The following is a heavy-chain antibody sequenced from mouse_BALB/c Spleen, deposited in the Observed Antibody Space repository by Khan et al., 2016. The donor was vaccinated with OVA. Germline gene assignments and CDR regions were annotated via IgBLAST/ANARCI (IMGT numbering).Heavy chain of an antibody. V-gene: IGHV9-3-1*01. J-gene: IGHJ4*01. Sequence: QIQLVQSGPELKKPGETVKISCKASGKTFTNYGMNWVKQAPGKGLKWMGWINTYTGEPTYADDFKGRFAFSLEASASPAYLQINNLKDEDTATYCGARPPYFSYVMVYWGQGTSVTVSS. CDR2: INTYTGEP. CDR1: GKTFTNYG. D-gene: IGHD2-10*01. CDR3: ARPPYFSYVMVY.